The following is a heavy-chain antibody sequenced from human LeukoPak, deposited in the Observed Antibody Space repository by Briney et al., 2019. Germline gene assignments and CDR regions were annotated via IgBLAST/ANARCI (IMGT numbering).Heavy chain of an antibody. CDR1: GYTFTGYY. D-gene: IGHD3-10*01. J-gene: IGHJ4*02. CDR3: ARDLIAGTYYGSGSYNPFDY. V-gene: IGHV1-2*02. CDR2: INPNSGGT. Sequence: ASVTVSCKASGYTFTGYYMHWVRQAPGQGLEWMGWINPNSGGTNYAQKFQGRVTMTRDTSISTAYMELSRLRSDDTAVYYCARDLIAGTYYGSGSYNPFDYWGQGTLVTVSS.